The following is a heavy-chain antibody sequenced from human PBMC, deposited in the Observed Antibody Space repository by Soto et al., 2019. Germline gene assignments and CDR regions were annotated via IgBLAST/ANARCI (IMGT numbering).Heavy chain of an antibody. CDR3: AFYGWGGNGNQSSRMDH. V-gene: IGHV1-2*04. CDR1: GYTFTGYY. Sequence: ASVKVSCKASGYTFTGYYMHWVRQAPGQGLEWMGWINPNSGGTNYAQKFQGWVTMTRDTSISTAYMELSRLRSDDTAVYYYAFYGWGGNGNQSSRMDHSGQATLVTVS. J-gene: IGHJ4*02. D-gene: IGHD3-10*01. CDR2: INPNSGGT.